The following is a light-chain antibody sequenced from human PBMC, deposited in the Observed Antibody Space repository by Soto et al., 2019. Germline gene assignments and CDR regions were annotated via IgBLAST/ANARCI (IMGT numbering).Light chain of an antibody. J-gene: IGKJ2*01. CDR2: DAS. CDR3: QQRSNWPPYT. Sequence: EIVLTQSPDTLSLSPGERATLSCRASQSVSSSLAWYQQKPGQAPRLLIYDASNRATGIPARFRGSGSGTDFTLTISSLEPEDFAVYYCQQRSNWPPYTFGQGTKLEIK. V-gene: IGKV3-11*01. CDR1: QSVSSS.